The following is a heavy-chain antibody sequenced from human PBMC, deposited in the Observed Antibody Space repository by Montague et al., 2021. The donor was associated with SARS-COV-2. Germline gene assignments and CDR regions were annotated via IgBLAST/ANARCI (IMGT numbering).Heavy chain of an antibody. CDR2: TWYDGSNK. CDR3: AKDHQNYYGSGSYYNDYYNGMDV. J-gene: IGHJ6*02. D-gene: IGHD3-10*01. V-gene: IGHV3-33*06. Sequence: SLRLSCAASGFSFSSYGMHWVRQAPGKGLEWVAATWYDGSNKYYADSVKGRFTISRDNSKNTLSLQMNSLRAEDTAVYYCAKDHQNYYGSGSYYNDYYNGMDVWGQGTTVTVSS. CDR1: GFSFSSYG.